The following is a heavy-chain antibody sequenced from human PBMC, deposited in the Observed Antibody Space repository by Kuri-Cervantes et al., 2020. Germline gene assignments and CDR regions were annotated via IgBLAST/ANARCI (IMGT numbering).Heavy chain of an antibody. Sequence: LSLTCAASGFTFSSYGMHWVREAPGKGLEWVAVIWYDGSNKYYADSVKGRFTISRDNSKNTLYLQMHSLRAEDTAVYYCAREYYDYVWGSYQNWGQGTLVTVSS. CDR3: AREYYDYVWGSYQN. D-gene: IGHD3-16*02. V-gene: IGHV3-33*01. J-gene: IGHJ4*02. CDR1: GFTFSSYG. CDR2: IWYDGSNK.